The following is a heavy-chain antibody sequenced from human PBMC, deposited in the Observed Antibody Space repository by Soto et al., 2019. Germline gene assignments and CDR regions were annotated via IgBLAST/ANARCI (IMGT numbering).Heavy chain of an antibody. J-gene: IGHJ5*02. Sequence: PSETLSLTCTVSGGSISSSSYYWGWIRQPPGKGLEWIGSIYYSGSTYYNPSLKSRVTISVDTSKNQFSLKLSSVTAADTAVYYCARHAPKYSSSRYLEGNWFDPWGQGTRVTVSS. CDR1: GGSISSSSYY. D-gene: IGHD6-13*01. CDR3: ARHAPKYSSSRYLEGNWFDP. CDR2: IYYSGST. V-gene: IGHV4-39*01.